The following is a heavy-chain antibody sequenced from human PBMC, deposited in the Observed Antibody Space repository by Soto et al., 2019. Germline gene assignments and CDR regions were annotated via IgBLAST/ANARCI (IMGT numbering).Heavy chain of an antibody. CDR2: IYYSGST. V-gene: IGHV4-59*08. J-gene: IGHJ4*02. Sequence: QVQLQESGPGLVKPSETLSLTCTVSGGSIRSYYWSWIRQPPGKGLEWIGYIYYSGSTNYNPSLKSRVTISLDTSKTQFSLKLSSVTAADTAVYYCARGYSDYDCWSGLYWGQGTLVTVSS. CDR1: GGSIRSYY. D-gene: IGHD3-3*01. CDR3: ARGYSDYDCWSGLY.